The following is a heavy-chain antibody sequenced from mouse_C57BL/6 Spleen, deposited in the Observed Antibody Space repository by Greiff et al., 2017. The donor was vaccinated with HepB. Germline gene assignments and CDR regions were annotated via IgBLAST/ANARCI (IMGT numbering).Heavy chain of an antibody. CDR1: GFTFSDYG. Sequence: DVQLQESGGGLVKPGGSLKLSCAASGFTFSDYGMHWVRQAPEKGLEWVAYISSGSSTIYYADTVKGRFTISRDNAKNTLFLQMTSLRSEDTAMYYCARGGGLLRGGAMDYWGQGTSVTVSS. CDR3: ARGGGLLRGGAMDY. V-gene: IGHV5-17*01. J-gene: IGHJ4*01. CDR2: ISSGSSTI. D-gene: IGHD2-3*01.